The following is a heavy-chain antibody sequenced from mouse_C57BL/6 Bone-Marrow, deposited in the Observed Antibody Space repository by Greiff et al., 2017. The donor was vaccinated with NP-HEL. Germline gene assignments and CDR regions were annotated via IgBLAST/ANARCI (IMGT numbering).Heavy chain of an antibody. V-gene: IGHV1-80*01. CDR2: IYPGDGDT. CDR1: GYAFSSYW. J-gene: IGHJ1*03. CDR3: ARFHYCGSSWYFDV. Sequence: QVQLQQSGAELVKPGASVKISCKASGYAFSSYWMNWVKQRPGKGLEWIGQIYPGDGDTTYNGKFKGKATLTADKSSSTAYIQLSSLTSEDSAVYFCARFHYCGSSWYFDVWGTGTTVTVSS. D-gene: IGHD1-1*01.